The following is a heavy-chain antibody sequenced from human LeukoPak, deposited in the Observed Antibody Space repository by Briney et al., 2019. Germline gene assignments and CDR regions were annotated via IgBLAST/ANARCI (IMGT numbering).Heavy chain of an antibody. V-gene: IGHV1-2*02. J-gene: IGHJ4*02. CDR3: ARDREGLAYFYY. Sequence: ASVKVSFKSSGYTFTGKFIHWVRQAPGQGLEWMGWIDPNSGGTDYAQKFRGRVTMTRDTSTSTAYMDLSSLISDDTAVYYCARDREGLAYFYYRGQGTLVTVSS. D-gene: IGHD3/OR15-3a*01. CDR1: GYTFTGKF. CDR2: IDPNSGGT.